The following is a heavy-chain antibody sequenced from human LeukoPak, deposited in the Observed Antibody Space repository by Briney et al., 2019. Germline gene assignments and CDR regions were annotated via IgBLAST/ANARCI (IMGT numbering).Heavy chain of an antibody. D-gene: IGHD3-3*01. J-gene: IGHJ3*02. Sequence: GSLRLSCAASGFTFSNAWMSWVRQAPGKGLEWVGRIKSKTDGGTTDYAAPVKGRFTISRDDSKNTLYLQMNSLKTEDTAVYYCTTDANRVHYDFWSGLNLDAFDIWGQGTMVTVSS. CDR3: TTDANRVHYDFWSGLNLDAFDI. CDR1: GFTFSNAW. V-gene: IGHV3-15*01. CDR2: IKSKTDGGTT.